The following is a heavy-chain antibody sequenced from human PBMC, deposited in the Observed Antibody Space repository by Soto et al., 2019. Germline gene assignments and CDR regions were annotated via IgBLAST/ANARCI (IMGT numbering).Heavy chain of an antibody. Sequence: EVQLVESGGGLVKPGGSLRLSCAASGFTFSRYSMDWVRQAPGKGLEWVSSVSPDSSYTYYRDSVKGRFTNSRDNTTSSVYLQMNRLRAEDTAVYYCAFALLSTEGSLDTWGQVTLVTVSS. CDR1: GFTFSRYS. CDR2: VSPDSSYT. V-gene: IGHV3-21*01. D-gene: IGHD6-13*01. J-gene: IGHJ5*02. CDR3: AFALLSTEGSLDT.